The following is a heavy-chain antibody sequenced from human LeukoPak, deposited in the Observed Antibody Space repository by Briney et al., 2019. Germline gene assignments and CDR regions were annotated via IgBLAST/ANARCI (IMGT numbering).Heavy chain of an antibody. Sequence: ASVKVSCKASVYTFTSYGISWVRQAPGQGLEWMGWISAYNGNTNYAQKLQGRVTMTTDTSTSTAYMELRSLRSDDTAVYYCAREAEWELRDAFDIWGQGTMVTVSS. CDR1: VYTFTSYG. V-gene: IGHV1-18*01. CDR2: ISAYNGNT. J-gene: IGHJ3*02. CDR3: AREAEWELRDAFDI. D-gene: IGHD1-26*01.